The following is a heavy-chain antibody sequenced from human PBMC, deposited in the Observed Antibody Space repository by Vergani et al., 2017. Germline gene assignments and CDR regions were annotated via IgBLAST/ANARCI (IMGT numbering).Heavy chain of an antibody. Sequence: EVQLLESGGGLVQPGRSLRLSCAASGFTFSSYAMSWVRQAPGKGLEWVSAISGSGGSTYYADSVKGRFTISRDNSKNTLCLQMTGLRAEETAVYYCGRDLGYSSLRGGDYWGQGTLVTVSS. J-gene: IGHJ4*02. V-gene: IGHV3-23*01. D-gene: IGHD5-18*01. CDR1: GFTFSSYA. CDR3: GRDLGYSSLRGGDY. CDR2: ISGSGGST.